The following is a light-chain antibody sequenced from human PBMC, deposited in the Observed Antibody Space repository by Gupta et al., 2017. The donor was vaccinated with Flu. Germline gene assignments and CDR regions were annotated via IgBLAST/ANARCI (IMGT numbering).Light chain of an antibody. Sequence: QSVLTQPPSVSGAPGQRVTISCTGSSSNIGAGYDGHWYQQLTGKAPTLLIDFNSNRPPGVPDRFSGATYGASASPESNRXLXEDEADXYYRAYENNLSGSNVVFGGGTKLTVL. CDR2: FNS. CDR3: RAYENNLSGSNVV. J-gene: IGLJ2*01. CDR1: SSNIGAGYD. V-gene: IGLV1-40*01.